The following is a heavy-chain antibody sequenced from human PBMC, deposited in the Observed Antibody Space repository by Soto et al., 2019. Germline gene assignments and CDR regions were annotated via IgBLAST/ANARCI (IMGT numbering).Heavy chain of an antibody. D-gene: IGHD3-9*01. CDR1: GFTFSDYY. Sequence: QVQLVESGGGLVKPGGSLRLSCAASGFTFSDYYMSWIRQAPGKGLEWVSYISSSGSTIYYADSVKGRFTISRDNAKNSLYLQTNSLRAEDTAVYYCAREYYDILTGYFRYYYYGMDVWGQGTTVTVSS. J-gene: IGHJ6*02. V-gene: IGHV3-11*01. CDR3: AREYYDILTGYFRYYYYGMDV. CDR2: ISSSGSTI.